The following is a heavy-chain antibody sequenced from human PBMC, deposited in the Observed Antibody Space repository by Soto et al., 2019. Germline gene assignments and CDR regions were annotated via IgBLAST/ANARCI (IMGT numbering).Heavy chain of an antibody. CDR3: ARDWYYDSSGYSD. D-gene: IGHD3-22*01. CDR1: GYTFTGYY. J-gene: IGHJ4*02. CDR2: INPNSGGT. V-gene: IGHV1-2*04. Sequence: QVQLVQSGAEVKKPGASVKVSCKASGYTFTGYYMHWVRQAPGQGLEWMGWINPNSGGTNYAQKFQGWVTMTRDTSISTAYMELSRLRSEDTAVYYCARDWYYDSSGYSDWGQGTLVTVSS.